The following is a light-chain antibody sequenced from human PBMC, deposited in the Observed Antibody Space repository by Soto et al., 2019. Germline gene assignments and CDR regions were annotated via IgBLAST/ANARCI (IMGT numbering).Light chain of an antibody. CDR1: QSVTSSY. Sequence: EVLLTQLPGTLSLSPRDRPTLSCMPSQSVTSSYLAWYQQKPGQAPGLPTYGASSSATGLPDSLSGSGSGTDFTITISRLEPEDSAVYYCQKCGSSPETFGQGTKVDIK. J-gene: IGKJ1*01. CDR2: GAS. V-gene: IGKV3-20*01. CDR3: QKCGSSPET.